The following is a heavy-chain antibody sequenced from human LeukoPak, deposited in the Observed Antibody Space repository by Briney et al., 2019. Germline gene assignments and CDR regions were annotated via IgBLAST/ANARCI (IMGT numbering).Heavy chain of an antibody. CDR1: GGTISSSSYY. CDR3: VNYYDSSDYQQPNHFDY. J-gene: IGHJ4*02. V-gene: IGHV4-39*01. CDR2: IYYSGST. Sequence: SETLSLTCTVSGGTISSSSYYWGWIRQPPGKGLDWIGSIYYSGSTYYNPSLKSRFTISVDTSKNQSSLKLSSVTAADTAVYYCVNYYDSSDYQQPNHFDYWGQGTLDTVSS. D-gene: IGHD3-22*01.